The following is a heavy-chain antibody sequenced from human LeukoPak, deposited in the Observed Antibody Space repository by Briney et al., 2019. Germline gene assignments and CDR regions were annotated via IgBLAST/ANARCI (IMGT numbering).Heavy chain of an antibody. V-gene: IGHV1-18*01. CDR3: ARNTYYDILTGYYSVGGYYYYYMDV. J-gene: IGHJ6*03. CDR1: GYTFTSYG. D-gene: IGHD3-9*01. CDR2: ISAYNGNT. Sequence: ASVKVSCKASGYTFTSYGISWVRQAPGQGLEWMGWISAYNGNTNYAQKLQGRVTVTTDTSTSTAYMELRSLRSDDTAVYYCARNTYYDILTGYYSVGGYYYYYMDVWGKGATVIVSS.